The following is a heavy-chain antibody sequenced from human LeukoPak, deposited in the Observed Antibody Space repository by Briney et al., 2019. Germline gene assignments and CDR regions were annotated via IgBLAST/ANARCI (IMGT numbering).Heavy chain of an antibody. V-gene: IGHV1-2*02. D-gene: IGHD6-13*01. J-gene: IGHJ4*02. CDR1: GYTFTGYY. CDR2: INPNTEGT. Sequence: ASVKVSCKASGYTFTGYYMHWVRQAPGQGLEWMGWINPNTEGTNYAQKFQGRVTMTRDTSISTAYTELSRLRSDDTAVYYCARAGISWYWGNFWGQGTLVTVSS. CDR3: ARAGISWYWGNF.